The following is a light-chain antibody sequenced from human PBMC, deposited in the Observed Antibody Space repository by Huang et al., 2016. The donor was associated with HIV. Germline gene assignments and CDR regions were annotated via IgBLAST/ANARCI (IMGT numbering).Light chain of an antibody. CDR2: GAS. Sequence: EIVMTQSPATLSVSPGERATLSCRASQTVNSNLAWYQHKPGQAPRLLIYGASTRATGVPARVSGSGSGTKFTLTISSLQSEDFAVYYCQQYNNWLAFGQGTKVEIK. CDR3: QQYNNWLA. J-gene: IGKJ1*01. V-gene: IGKV3-15*01. CDR1: QTVNSN.